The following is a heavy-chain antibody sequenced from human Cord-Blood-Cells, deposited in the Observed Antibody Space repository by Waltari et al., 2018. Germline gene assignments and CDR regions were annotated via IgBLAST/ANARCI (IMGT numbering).Heavy chain of an antibody. Sequence: QLQLQESGPGLVKPSETLSLTCTVSGGSISSSSYYWGWIRQPPGKGLEWIGSIYYSGRTDYTPSLKSRVTISVDTSKNQFSLKLSSVTAADTAVYYCARRSFNWGGWYFDLWGRGTLVTVSS. CDR3: ARRSFNWGGWYFDL. CDR2: IYYSGRT. D-gene: IGHD7-27*01. V-gene: IGHV4-39*01. J-gene: IGHJ2*01. CDR1: GGSISSSSYY.